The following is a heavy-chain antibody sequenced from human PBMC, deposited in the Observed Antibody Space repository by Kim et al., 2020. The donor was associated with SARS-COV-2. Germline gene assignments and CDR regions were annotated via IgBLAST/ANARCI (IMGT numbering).Heavy chain of an antibody. J-gene: IGHJ6*02. CDR3: ARLFPTPYYDSSGYLAVYYYYGMDV. CDR2: IIPIFGTA. D-gene: IGHD3-22*01. CDR1: GGTFSSYA. V-gene: IGHV1-69*13. Sequence: SVKVSCKASGGTFSSYAISWVRQAPGQGLEWMGGIIPIFGTANYAQKFQGRVTITADESTSTAYMELSSLRSEDTAVYYCARLFPTPYYDSSGYLAVYYYYGMDVWGQGTTVTVSS.